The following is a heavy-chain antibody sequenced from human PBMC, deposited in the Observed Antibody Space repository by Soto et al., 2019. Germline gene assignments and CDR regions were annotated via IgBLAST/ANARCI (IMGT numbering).Heavy chain of an antibody. CDR2: FYSGGKT. J-gene: IGHJ2*01. CDR1: GDSISRSANY. D-gene: IGHD3-16*02. V-gene: IGHV4-39*01. Sequence: QLQLQESGPGLVKASETLSLTCTVSGDSISRSANYWGWVRQSPGRGLEWIGSFYSGGKTYFNPSLKSRVALSADTSKNELSLRLSSVTATETATYCCAKHPFNPLVTPYWYFDVWGRGTPVAVS. CDR3: AKHPFNPLVTPYWYFDV.